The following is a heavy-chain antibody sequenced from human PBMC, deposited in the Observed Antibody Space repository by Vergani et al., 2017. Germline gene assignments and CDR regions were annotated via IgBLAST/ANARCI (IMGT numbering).Heavy chain of an antibody. V-gene: IGHV1-24*01. CDR2: FDPEDGET. J-gene: IGHJ4*02. CDR3: ATDSQQEGDY. Sequence: QVQLVQSGAEVKKPGASVKVSCNVSGDTLTELSLHWVRQAPGKGRELMGGFDPEDGETIYAQNFQGRVNMTEDTSTDTAYMELSSLRSEDTAVYYCATDSQQEGDYWGQGTLVTGSS. CDR1: GDTLTELS.